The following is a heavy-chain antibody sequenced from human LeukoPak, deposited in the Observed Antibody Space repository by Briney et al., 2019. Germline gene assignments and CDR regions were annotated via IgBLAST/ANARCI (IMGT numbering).Heavy chain of an antibody. Sequence: SETLSLTCTVSGGSISSYYWSWIRQPAGKGLEWIGYIYYSGSTNYNPSLKSRVTISVDTSKNQFSLKLSSVTAADTAVYYCARRSGSYYGYYYYGMDVWGQGTTVTVSS. J-gene: IGHJ6*02. V-gene: IGHV4-59*08. D-gene: IGHD1-26*01. CDR1: GGSISSYY. CDR2: IYYSGST. CDR3: ARRSGSYYGYYYYGMDV.